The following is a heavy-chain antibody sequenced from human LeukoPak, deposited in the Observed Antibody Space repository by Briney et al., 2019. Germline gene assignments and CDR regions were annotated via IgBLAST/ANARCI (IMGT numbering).Heavy chain of an antibody. CDR3: ARHVLPTTLSPYYYDSSGLSWFDP. V-gene: IGHV4-39*01. J-gene: IGHJ5*02. D-gene: IGHD3-22*01. Sequence: PSETLSLTCTVSGGSISSSSYYWGWIRQPPGKGLEWIGSIYYSGSTYYNPSLKSRVTISVDTSKNQFPLKLSSVTAADTAVYYCARHVLPTTLSPYYYDSSGLSWFDPWGQGTLVTVSS. CDR1: GGSISSSSYY. CDR2: IYYSGST.